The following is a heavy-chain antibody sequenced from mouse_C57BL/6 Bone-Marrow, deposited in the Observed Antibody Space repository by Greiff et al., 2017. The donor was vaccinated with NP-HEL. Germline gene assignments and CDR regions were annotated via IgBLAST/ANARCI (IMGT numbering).Heavy chain of an antibody. D-gene: IGHD2-3*01. CDR3: VLVYDGYPPLDY. Sequence: VQLQQSGAELVRPGTSVKVSCKASGYAFTNYLIEWVKQRPGQGLEWIGVINPGSGGTNYNEKFKGKATLTADKSSSTAYMQLSSLTSEDSAVDFCVLVYDGYPPLDYWGKGTTLTVSS. J-gene: IGHJ2*01. CDR1: GYAFTNYL. CDR2: INPGSGGT. V-gene: IGHV1-54*01.